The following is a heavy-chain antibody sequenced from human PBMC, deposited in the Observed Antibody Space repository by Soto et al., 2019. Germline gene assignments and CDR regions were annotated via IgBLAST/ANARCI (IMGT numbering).Heavy chain of an antibody. CDR1: GGTFSRYT. CDR3: ARGSTIVRGAPSWFDP. CDR2: IIPIAAIA. D-gene: IGHD3-10*01. V-gene: IGHV1-69*02. J-gene: IGHJ5*02. Sequence: QVQLVQSGAEVKKPGSSVKVSCKASGGTFSRYTINWVRQAPGQGLEWMGRIIPIAAIANYTQKFQGRVTITVYKSSTTASMELSSLRSDDTAVYYCARGSTIVRGAPSWFDPWGQGTLVTVSS.